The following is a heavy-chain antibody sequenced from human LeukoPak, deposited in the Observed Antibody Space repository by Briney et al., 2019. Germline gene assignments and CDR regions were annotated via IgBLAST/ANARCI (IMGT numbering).Heavy chain of an antibody. Sequence: PGGSLRLSCAASGFTFSSYAMSWVRQAPGKGLEWVSAISGSGGSTYYADSVKGRFTISRDNSKNTLYLQMNSLRAEDTAVYYCAKGGDIVVVPAALKYERAVDAFDIWGQGTMVTVSS. CDR2: ISGSGGST. J-gene: IGHJ3*02. V-gene: IGHV3-23*01. CDR3: AKGGDIVVVPAALKYERAVDAFDI. CDR1: GFTFSSYA. D-gene: IGHD2-2*01.